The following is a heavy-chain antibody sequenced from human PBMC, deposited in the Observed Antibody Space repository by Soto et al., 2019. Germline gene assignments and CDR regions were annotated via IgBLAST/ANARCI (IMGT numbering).Heavy chain of an antibody. CDR3: ARERSVGYCITTTCPKPFYYYAMDV. D-gene: IGHD2-2*01. CDR2: IIPIFGTP. V-gene: IGHV1-69*12. J-gene: IGHJ6*02. CDR1: GGTFTNYA. Sequence: QVQLVQSGAEVKKPGSSLKVSCKASGGTFTNYAFSWVRQAPGQGLEWMGGIIPIFGTPDYAQKFQGRVTITADDSTRTASMELSSLRSDDTAVYYCARERSVGYCITTTCPKPFYYYAMDVWGQGTTVTVSS.